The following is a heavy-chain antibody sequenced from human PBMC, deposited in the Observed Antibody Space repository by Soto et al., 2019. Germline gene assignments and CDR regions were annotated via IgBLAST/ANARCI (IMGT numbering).Heavy chain of an antibody. J-gene: IGHJ4*02. D-gene: IGHD4-4*01. CDR1: GGSISSYY. CDR2: IYYSGST. CDR3: ARVRTYTWYFDY. Sequence: PSDTLSLTCTVSGGSISSYYWSWIRQPPGKGLEWIGYIYYSGSTNYNPSLKSRVTISVDTSKNQFSLKLSSVTAADTAVYYCARVRTYTWYFDYWGQGTLVTVSS. V-gene: IGHV4-59*08.